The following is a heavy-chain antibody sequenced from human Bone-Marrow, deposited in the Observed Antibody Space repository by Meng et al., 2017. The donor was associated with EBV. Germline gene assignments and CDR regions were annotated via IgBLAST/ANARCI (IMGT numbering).Heavy chain of an antibody. D-gene: IGHD3-16*02. CDR2: ISSSGSTI. V-gene: IGHV3-11*01. J-gene: IGHJ4*02. CDR1: GGSVSGYY. Sequence: VKTSRTLSLTCAAYGGSVSGYYWSLIRQAPGKGLEWVSYISSSGSTIYYAASVKGRFTISRDNAKNSLYLQMNSLRAEDTAVYYCARDLGELSFKYYFDYWGQGTLVTVSS. CDR3: ARDLGELSFKYYFDY.